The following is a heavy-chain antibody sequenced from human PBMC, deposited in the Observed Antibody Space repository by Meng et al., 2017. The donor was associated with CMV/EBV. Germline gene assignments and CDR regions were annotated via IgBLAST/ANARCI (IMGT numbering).Heavy chain of an antibody. J-gene: IGHJ6*02. CDR3: ARDGIAARRSYYYYGMDV. CDR1: GGTFSSYA. D-gene: IGHD6-6*01. Sequence: SVKVSCKASGGTFSSYAISWVRQAPGQGLEWMGGIIPILGIANYAQKFQGRVTITADKSTSTAYMELSSLRSEDTAVYYCARDGIAARRSYYYYGMDVWGQGTTVTV. CDR2: IIPILGIA. V-gene: IGHV1-69*10.